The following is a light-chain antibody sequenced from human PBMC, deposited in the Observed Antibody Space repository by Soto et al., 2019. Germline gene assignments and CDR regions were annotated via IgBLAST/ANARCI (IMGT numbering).Light chain of an antibody. CDR3: LQDYNYPRT. J-gene: IGKJ1*01. Sequence: AIPMTQSPSSLSASVGDRVTITCRASQDIRNDLGWYQVKPGKAPKVLIYAASSLQMGVPPRFSGSGSGTDFTLTISSLQPEDFATYYCLQDYNYPRTFGQGTKVGIK. V-gene: IGKV1-6*01. CDR1: QDIRND. CDR2: AAS.